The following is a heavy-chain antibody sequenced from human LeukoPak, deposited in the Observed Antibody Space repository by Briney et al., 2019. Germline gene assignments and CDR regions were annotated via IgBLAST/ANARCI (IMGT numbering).Heavy chain of an antibody. CDR3: ARELTGDQPPARFANYFDY. J-gene: IGHJ4*02. CDR2: IYHSGST. V-gene: IGHV4-38-2*01. D-gene: IGHD7-27*01. CDR1: GGSFSGYY. Sequence: SETLSLTCAVYGGSFSGYYWGWIRQPPGKGLEWIGSIYHSGSTYYNPSLKSRVTISVDTSKNQFSLKLSSVTAADTAVYYCARELTGDQPPARFANYFDYWGQGTLVTVSS.